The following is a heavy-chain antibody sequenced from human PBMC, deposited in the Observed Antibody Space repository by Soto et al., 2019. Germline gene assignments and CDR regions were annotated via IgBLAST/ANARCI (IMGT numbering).Heavy chain of an antibody. J-gene: IGHJ4*02. V-gene: IGHV3-48*03. CDR2: ISSSGRTI. CDR3: ARSGYNWNDGARGYFDY. Sequence: EVQLVESGGGLVQPGGSLRLSCAASGFTFSSYEMNWVRQAPGKGLEWVSYISSSGRTIYYADSVKGRFTISRDNAKNSLELQINSLIAEYTSVYYCARSGYNWNDGARGYFDYWGQGTLVTVSS. D-gene: IGHD1-20*01. CDR1: GFTFSSYE.